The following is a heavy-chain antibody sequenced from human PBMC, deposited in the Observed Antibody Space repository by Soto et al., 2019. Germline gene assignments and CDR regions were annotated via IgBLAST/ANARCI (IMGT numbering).Heavy chain of an antibody. J-gene: IGHJ5*02. CDR3: ARGIATGQLDP. Sequence: ASVKVSCKASGYTFTRYTINWVRQAPGQRLEWMGWINPDNGNTKSSQKFQDRVIITRDTSASTAHMDLSSLRSEDTAVYYCARGIATGQLDPWGQGTVVTVYS. V-gene: IGHV1-3*01. CDR2: INPDNGNT. D-gene: IGHD2-15*01. CDR1: GYTFTRYT.